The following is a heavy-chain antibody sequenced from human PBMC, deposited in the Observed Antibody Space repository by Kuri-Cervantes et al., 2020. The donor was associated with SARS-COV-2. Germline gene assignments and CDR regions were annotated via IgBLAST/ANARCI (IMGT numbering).Heavy chain of an antibody. D-gene: IGHD5-12*01. Sequence: GGSLGLSCAASGFTFSSYSMNWVRQAPGKGLEWVANIKQDGSEKYYVDSVKGRFTISRDNAKNSLYLQMNSLRAEDTAVYYCAREGRGYAYFDYWGQGTLVTVSS. CDR3: AREGRGYAYFDY. V-gene: IGHV3-7*01. CDR2: IKQDGSEK. CDR1: GFTFSSYS. J-gene: IGHJ4*02.